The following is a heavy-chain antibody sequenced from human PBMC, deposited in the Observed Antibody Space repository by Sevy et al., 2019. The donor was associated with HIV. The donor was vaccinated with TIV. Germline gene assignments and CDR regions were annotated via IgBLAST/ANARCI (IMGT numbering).Heavy chain of an antibody. D-gene: IGHD3-10*01. CDR2: ISYDGSNK. CDR1: GFTFSSYG. Sequence: GGSLRLSCAASGFTFSSYGMHWVRQAPGKGLEWVAVISYDGSNKYYADSVKGRVTISRDNSKNTLYLQMNSLRAEDTAVYYCAKDRIWFGELLSYYFDYWGQGTLVTVSS. CDR3: AKDRIWFGELLSYYFDY. J-gene: IGHJ4*02. V-gene: IGHV3-30*18.